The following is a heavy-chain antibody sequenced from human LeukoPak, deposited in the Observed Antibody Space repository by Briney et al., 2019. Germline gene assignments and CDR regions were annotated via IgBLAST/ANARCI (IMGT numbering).Heavy chain of an antibody. CDR1: GGSISSYY. V-gene: IGHV4-59*08. J-gene: IGHJ6*02. Sequence: SETLSLTCTVSGGSISSYYWSWIRQPPGKGLEWIGYIYYSGSTNYNPSLKSRVTISVDTSKNQFSLKLSSVTAADTAVYYCASLYSSSWSRDGMDVWAKGPRSPSP. CDR2: IYYSGST. CDR3: ASLYSSSWSRDGMDV. D-gene: IGHD6-13*01.